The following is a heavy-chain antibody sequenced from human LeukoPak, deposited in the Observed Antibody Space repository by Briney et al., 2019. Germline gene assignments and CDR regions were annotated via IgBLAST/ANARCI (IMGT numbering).Heavy chain of an antibody. CDR2: ISAYNGDT. V-gene: IGHV1-18*01. CDR1: GFTFSNYG. CDR3: ARIGEQHLDYYFDY. Sequence: ASVKDSCKASGFTFSNYGFSWVRQAPGQGLEWMGWISAYNGDTKYAQKLQGRVTMTTDTSTSTAYMELRSLRSDDTAMYYCARIGEQHLDYYFDYWGQGTLVTVSS. J-gene: IGHJ4*02. D-gene: IGHD6-13*01.